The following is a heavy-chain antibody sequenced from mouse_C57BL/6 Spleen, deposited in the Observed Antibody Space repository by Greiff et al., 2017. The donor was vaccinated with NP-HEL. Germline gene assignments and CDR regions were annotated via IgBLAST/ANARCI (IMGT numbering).Heavy chain of an antibody. D-gene: IGHD2-3*01. CDR3: ARSGLLRAMDY. V-gene: IGHV1-82*01. CDR2: IYPGDGDT. CDR1: GYAFSSSW. Sequence: VQLQQSGPELVKPGASVKISCKASGYAFSSSWMNWVKQRPGKGLEWIGRIYPGDGDTNYNGKFKGKATLTADKSSSTAYMQLRSLTSEDSAVYFCARSGLLRAMDYWGQGTSVTVSS. J-gene: IGHJ4*01.